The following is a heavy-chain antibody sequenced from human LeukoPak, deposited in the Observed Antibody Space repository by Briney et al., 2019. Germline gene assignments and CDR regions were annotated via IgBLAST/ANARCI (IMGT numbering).Heavy chain of an antibody. CDR3: ASRYCSSTTCRGVFDY. CDR1: GYSFTTYW. CDR2: IYPGDSDT. V-gene: IGHV5-51*01. Sequence: GESLKISCKGSGYSFTTYWIAWVRQMPGKGLEWMGVIYPGDSDTRYSPSFQGQVTISADKSISTAYLQWSSLKASDTAMYYCASRYCSSTTCRGVFDYWGQGTLVTVPS. D-gene: IGHD2-2*01. J-gene: IGHJ4*02.